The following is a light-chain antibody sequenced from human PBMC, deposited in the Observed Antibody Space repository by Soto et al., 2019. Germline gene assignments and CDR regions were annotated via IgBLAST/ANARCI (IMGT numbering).Light chain of an antibody. CDR1: QSVRTF. CDR2: DAS. CDR3: QQRSNWPPALS. V-gene: IGKV3-11*01. Sequence: EIVLTQSPATLSLSPGESATLSCKASQSVRTFLAWYQQKPGQTPRLLIYDASKRATGIPARFSGSWSGTDFTLTISSLEPEDFAVYYCQQRSNWPPALSFGGGTKVEIK. J-gene: IGKJ4*01.